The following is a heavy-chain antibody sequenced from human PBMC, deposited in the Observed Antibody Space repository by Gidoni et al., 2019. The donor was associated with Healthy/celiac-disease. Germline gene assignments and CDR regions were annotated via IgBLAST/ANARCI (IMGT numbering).Heavy chain of an antibody. J-gene: IGHJ4*02. CDR1: GGSFSGYY. CDR3: ARGPRIVVVITD. V-gene: IGHV4-34*01. CDR2: INHSGST. D-gene: IGHD3-22*01. Sequence: QVQLQQWGAGLLKPSETLSLTCAVYGGSFSGYYWSWIRPPPGKGLEWIGEINHSGSTNYNPSLKSRVTISVDTSKNQFSLKLSSVTAADTAVYYCARGPRIVVVITDWGQGTLVTVSS.